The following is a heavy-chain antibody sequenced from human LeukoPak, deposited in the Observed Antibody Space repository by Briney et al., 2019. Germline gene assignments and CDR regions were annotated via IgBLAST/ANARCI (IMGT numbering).Heavy chain of an antibody. D-gene: IGHD6-13*01. V-gene: IGHV4-59*01. CDR2: IYYSGST. CDR3: ARVPESPGIAAAWWFDP. CDR1: GGSISSYY. Sequence: MPSETLSLTCTVSGGSISSYYWSWIRQPPGKGLEWIGYIYYSGSTNYNPSLKSRVTISVDTSKNQFSLKLSSVTAADTAVYYCARVPESPGIAAAWWFDPWGQGTLVTVSS. J-gene: IGHJ5*02.